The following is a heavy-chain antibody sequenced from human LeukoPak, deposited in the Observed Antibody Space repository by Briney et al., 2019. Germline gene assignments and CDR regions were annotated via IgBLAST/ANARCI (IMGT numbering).Heavy chain of an antibody. D-gene: IGHD3-3*01. V-gene: IGHV4-59*08. CDR3: ARHSNTKSGLLDY. CDR2: IYYSGST. Sequence: SETLSLTCTVSGGSINNYYWSWIRQPPGKGLEWIGCIYYSGSTNYSPSLESRLTISVDTSKNQFSLRLSSVTAADTAVYFCARHSNTKSGLLDYWGQGTLVTVSS. J-gene: IGHJ4*02. CDR1: GGSINNYY.